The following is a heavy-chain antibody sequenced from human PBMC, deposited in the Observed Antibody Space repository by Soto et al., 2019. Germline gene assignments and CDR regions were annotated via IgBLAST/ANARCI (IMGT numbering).Heavy chain of an antibody. J-gene: IGHJ6*02. CDR3: ARDSRSDFWSGYYADYYGMDV. CDR2: IYHSGST. D-gene: IGHD3-3*01. V-gene: IGHV4-4*02. Sequence: SETLSLTCAVSGGSISSSNWWSWVRQPPGKGLEWIGEIYHSGSTNYNPSLKSRVTISVDKSKNQLSLKLSSVTAADTAVYYCARDSRSDFWSGYYADYYGMDVWGQGTTVTVSS. CDR1: GGSISSSNW.